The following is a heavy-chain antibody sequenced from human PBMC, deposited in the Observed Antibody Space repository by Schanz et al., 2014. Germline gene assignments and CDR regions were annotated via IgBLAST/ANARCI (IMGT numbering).Heavy chain of an antibody. CDR3: ARDLPYCDGGKCYSDGFDI. CDR1: EYSFTSYS. Sequence: QVQLVQSGAEVKKPGASVKVSCKASEYSFTSYSMHWVRQAPGLSLEWMGWINTANGNAKYSANFQARVTITRDTSATTAYMELTNLRSEDTAVYYCARDLPYCDGGKCYSDGFDIWGQGTLVTISS. V-gene: IGHV1-3*04. CDR2: INTANGNA. D-gene: IGHD2-21*01. J-gene: IGHJ3*02.